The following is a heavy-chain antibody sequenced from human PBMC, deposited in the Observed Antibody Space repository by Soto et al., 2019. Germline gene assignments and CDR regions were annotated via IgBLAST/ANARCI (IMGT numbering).Heavy chain of an antibody. Sequence: QVQLQESGPGLVKPSETLSLTCTVSGGSISSYYWSWIRQPPGKGLEWIGYIYYSGSTNYNPSLKSRVTISVDTSKNQFSLKLSSVTAADTAVYYCARQWAAAGRYYYYGMDVWGQGTTVTVSS. J-gene: IGHJ6*02. CDR1: GGSISSYY. D-gene: IGHD6-13*01. V-gene: IGHV4-59*01. CDR3: ARQWAAAGRYYYYGMDV. CDR2: IYYSGST.